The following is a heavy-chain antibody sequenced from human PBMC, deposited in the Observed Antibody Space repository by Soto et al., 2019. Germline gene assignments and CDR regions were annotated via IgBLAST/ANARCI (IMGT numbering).Heavy chain of an antibody. CDR3: AKDSDYYGSGRGVNWFDP. D-gene: IGHD3-10*01. CDR1: VFTFSSYA. V-gene: IGHV3-23*01. J-gene: IGHJ5*02. CDR2: ISGSGGST. Sequence: GPLRVCCAASVFTFSSYAMSWVRQAPGKGLEWVSAISGSGGSTYYADSVKGRFTISRDNSKNTLYLQMNSLRAEDTAVYYCAKDSDYYGSGRGVNWFDPWGQGTLVTVSS.